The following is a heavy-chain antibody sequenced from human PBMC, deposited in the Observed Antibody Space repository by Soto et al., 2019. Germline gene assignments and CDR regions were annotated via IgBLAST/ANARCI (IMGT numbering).Heavy chain of an antibody. Sequence: XESLKISCKASGYSFSDYWIGWVRQMPGKGLEWMGIIYPGDSDTRYSPSFQGQVTMSVDKSINTAYLQWSSLKPSDTATYYCARPLSSDWAGADYWGQGTLVTVSS. V-gene: IGHV5-51*01. CDR1: GYSFSDYW. CDR2: IYPGDSDT. D-gene: IGHD6-19*01. J-gene: IGHJ4*02. CDR3: ARPLSSDWAGADY.